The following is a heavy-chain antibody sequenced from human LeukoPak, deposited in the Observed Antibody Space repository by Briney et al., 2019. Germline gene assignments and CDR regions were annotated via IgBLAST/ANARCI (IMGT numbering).Heavy chain of an antibody. Sequence: SGGSLTLSCAASGLTFHDYTMHWVRQAPGKGLEWVSLISWDGGSTYYADSVKGRFTISRDNSKNSLYLQMNSLRTEDTALYYCAKGGDISGRGRSWFDHWGQGTLVTVSS. CDR1: GLTFHDYT. CDR3: AKGGDISGRGRSWFDH. D-gene: IGHD3-16*02. V-gene: IGHV3-43*01. J-gene: IGHJ5*02. CDR2: ISWDGGST.